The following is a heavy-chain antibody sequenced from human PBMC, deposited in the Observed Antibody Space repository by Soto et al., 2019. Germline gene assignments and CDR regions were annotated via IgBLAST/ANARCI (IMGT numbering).Heavy chain of an antibody. CDR1: GGTLSSYA. CDR3: AKVSSSWYAGFFDL. J-gene: IGHJ4*02. CDR2: IIPIFGTA. Sequence: ASVKVSCTDSGGTLSSYAISWVRQATGQGLEWMGGIIPIFGTANYAQKFQGRVTITADESTSTAYMELSSLRSEDTAVYYCAKVSSSWYAGFFDLWGQGTLVTVS. V-gene: IGHV1-69*13. D-gene: IGHD6-13*01.